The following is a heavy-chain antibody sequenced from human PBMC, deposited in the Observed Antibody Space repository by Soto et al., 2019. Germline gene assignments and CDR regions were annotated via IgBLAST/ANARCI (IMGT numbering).Heavy chain of an antibody. CDR2: ISSSSSYI. Sequence: GSLRLSCAASGFTFSSYSMNWVRQAPGKGLEWVSSISSSSSYIYYADSVKGRFTISRDNAKNSLYLQMNSLRAEDTAVYYCASSHRSYGMDVWGQGTTVTVSS. J-gene: IGHJ6*02. D-gene: IGHD3-10*01. V-gene: IGHV3-21*01. CDR1: GFTFSSYS. CDR3: ASSHRSYGMDV.